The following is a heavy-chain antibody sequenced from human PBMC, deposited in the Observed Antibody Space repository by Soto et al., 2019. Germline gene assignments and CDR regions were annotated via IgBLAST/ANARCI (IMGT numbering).Heavy chain of an antibody. J-gene: IGHJ6*03. CDR2: IKQDGSEK. CDR3: ARDPPEFDPEYYYYMDV. V-gene: IGHV3-7*01. CDR1: GFTFSSYW. Sequence: GGSLRLSCAASGFTFSSYWMSWVRQAPGKGLEWVANIKQDGSEKYYVDSVKGRFTISRDNAKNSLYLQMNSLRAEDTAVYYCARDPPEFDPEYYYYMDVWGKGTTVTVSS. D-gene: IGHD3-9*01.